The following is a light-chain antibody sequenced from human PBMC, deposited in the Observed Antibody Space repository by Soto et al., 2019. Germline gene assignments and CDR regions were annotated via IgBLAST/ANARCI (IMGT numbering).Light chain of an antibody. CDR1: QRVSSN. V-gene: IGKV3-15*01. CDR3: KQYNNWPPIT. Sequence: EMLMRQCPGTLSLSPGXRATLSCTASQRVSSNLGGYQQKPGKAXRFLGXGASTRATGIPARLSGSGSGREFTLNLSSLQSEDFAVYYCKQYNNWPPITFGQGTRLEIK. CDR2: GAS. J-gene: IGKJ5*01.